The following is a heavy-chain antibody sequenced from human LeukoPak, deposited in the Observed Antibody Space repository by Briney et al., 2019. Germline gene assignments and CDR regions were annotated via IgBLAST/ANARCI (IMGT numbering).Heavy chain of an antibody. CDR1: GGSISSYY. CDR2: IYYSGST. CDR3: ARVVVTAVGYNAFDI. J-gene: IGHJ3*02. V-gene: IGHV4-59*01. Sequence: SETLSLTCTVSGGSISSYYWSWIRQPPGKGLEWIGYIYYSGSTNYNPSLKSRVTISVDTSKNHFSLKLSSVTAADTAVYYCARVVVTAVGYNAFDIWGQGTMVTVSS. D-gene: IGHD2-21*02.